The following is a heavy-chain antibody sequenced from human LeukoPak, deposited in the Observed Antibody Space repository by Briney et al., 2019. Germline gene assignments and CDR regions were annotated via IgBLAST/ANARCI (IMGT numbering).Heavy chain of an antibody. CDR3: TTDIATISFDY. D-gene: IGHD5-12*01. CDR2: IKSKTDGGTT. J-gene: IGHJ4*02. CDR1: GFTVSSNY. V-gene: IGHV3-15*01. Sequence: GGSLRLSCAASGFTVSSNYMSWVRQAPGKGLEWAGRIKSKTDGGTTDYAAPVKGRFTISRDDSKNTLYLQMNSLKTEDTAVYYCTTDIATISFDYWGQGTLVTVSS.